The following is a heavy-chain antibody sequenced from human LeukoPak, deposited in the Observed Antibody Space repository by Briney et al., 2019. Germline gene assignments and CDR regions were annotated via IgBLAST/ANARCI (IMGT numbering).Heavy chain of an antibody. CDR1: GYTFTTYA. CDR3: ARERLWFGEIRDGMDV. J-gene: IGHJ6*02. V-gene: IGHV1-3*01. Sequence: ASVKVSCKASGYTFTTYAMHWVRQAPRQRLEWMGWISGGNGNTRYSQKFQGRVTITRDTSASTAYVEMSRLRSEDTAVYYCARERLWFGEIRDGMDVWGQGTTVTVSS. D-gene: IGHD3-10*01. CDR2: ISGGNGNT.